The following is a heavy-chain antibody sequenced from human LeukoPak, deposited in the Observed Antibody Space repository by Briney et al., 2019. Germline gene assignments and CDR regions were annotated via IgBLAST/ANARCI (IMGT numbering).Heavy chain of an antibody. J-gene: IGHJ4*02. CDR3: ASMRIYYYDSSGYPD. Sequence: GGSLRLSCAASGSTFSSYEMNWVRQAPGKGLEWVSYISSSGSTIYYADSVKGRFTISRDNAKNSLYLQMNSLRAEDTAVYYCASMRIYYYDSSGYPDWGQGTLVTVSS. CDR2: ISSSGSTI. D-gene: IGHD3-22*01. CDR1: GSTFSSYE. V-gene: IGHV3-48*03.